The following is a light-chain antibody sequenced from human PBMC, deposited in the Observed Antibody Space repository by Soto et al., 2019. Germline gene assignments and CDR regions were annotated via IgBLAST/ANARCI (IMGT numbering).Light chain of an antibody. CDR1: QSLLHSNGYDY. J-gene: IGKJ2*01. CDR3: MQALQTPRT. Sequence: DIVMTQSPLSLRVTPGEPASISCRSSQSLLHSNGYDYLDWYLQKPGQSPQLLIYLGSNRASGVPDRFSGSGSGTDFTLKISRVEAEDVGVYYCMQALQTPRTFGQGTK. V-gene: IGKV2-28*01. CDR2: LGS.